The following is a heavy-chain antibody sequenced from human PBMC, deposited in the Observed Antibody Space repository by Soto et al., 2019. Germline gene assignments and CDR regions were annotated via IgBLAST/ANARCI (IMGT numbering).Heavy chain of an antibody. CDR2: IYHSGNT. CDR3: ARASASSKLRGVVIN. CDR1: GASIITDNW. J-gene: IGHJ4*01. Sequence: QVQLQESGPGLVKPSGTLSLTCALSGASIITDNWWSWVRQPPGKEMEWIGEIYHSGNTNFNPSVKSGVTISVDTSKNQFSLTVSSVTAADTAIYYCARASASSKLRGVVINWGHGTLVTVSS. D-gene: IGHD3-10*01. V-gene: IGHV4-4*02.